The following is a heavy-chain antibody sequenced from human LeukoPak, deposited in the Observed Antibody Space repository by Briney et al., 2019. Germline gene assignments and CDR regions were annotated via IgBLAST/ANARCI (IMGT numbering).Heavy chain of an antibody. V-gene: IGHV4-4*07. CDR2: IYTSGST. CDR3: ARANYDFWSGGSYMDV. J-gene: IGHJ6*03. CDR1: GGSISSYY. Sequence: PSETLSLTCTVSGGSISSYYWSWIRQPAGKGLEWIGRIYTSGSTNYNPSLKSRVTMSVDTSKNQFSLKLSSVTAADTAVYYCARANYDFWSGGSYMDVWGKGTTVTVSS. D-gene: IGHD3-3*01.